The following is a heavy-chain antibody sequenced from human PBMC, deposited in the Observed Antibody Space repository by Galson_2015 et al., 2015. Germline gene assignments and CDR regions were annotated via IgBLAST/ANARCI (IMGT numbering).Heavy chain of an antibody. CDR3: ARAEPYYDFWSGLWYFEL. V-gene: IGHV6-1*01. J-gene: IGHJ2*01. Sequence: CAISGDSVSSNSAAWNWIRQSPSRGLEWLGRTYYRSKWYNDYAVSVKSRITINPDTSKNQFSLQLNSVTPEDTAVYYCARAEPYYDFWSGLWYFELWGRGTLVTVSS. CDR1: GDSVSSNSAA. D-gene: IGHD3-3*01. CDR2: TYYRSKWYN.